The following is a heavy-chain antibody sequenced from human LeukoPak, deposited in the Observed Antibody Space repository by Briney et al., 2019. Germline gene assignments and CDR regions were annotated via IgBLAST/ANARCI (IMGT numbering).Heavy chain of an antibody. D-gene: IGHD2-15*01. CDR1: GGTFSSYA. CDR2: IIPIFGTA. V-gene: IGHV1-69*05. J-gene: IGHJ4*02. CDR3: ASVIKYCSGGSCYSDY. Sequence: ASVKVSCKASGGTFSSYAISWVRQAPGQGLEWMGGIIPIFGTANYAQKFQGRVTITTDESTSTAYMELSSLRSEDTAVYYCASVIKYCSGGSCYSDYWGQGTLVTVSS.